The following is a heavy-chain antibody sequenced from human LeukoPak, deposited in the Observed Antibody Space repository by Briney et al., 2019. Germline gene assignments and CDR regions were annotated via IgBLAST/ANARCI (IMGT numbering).Heavy chain of an antibody. CDR1: GGSISSGGYS. J-gene: IGHJ4*02. D-gene: IGHD3-10*01. CDR3: ARGAEIGEFYYFDY. CDR2: IYHSGST. Sequence: SETLSLTCAVSGGSISSGGYSWSWIRQPPGKGLEWIGYIYHSGSTYYNPSLKSRVTISVDRSKNQFSLKLSSVTAADTAVYYCARGAEIGEFYYFDYWGQGTLVTVSS. V-gene: IGHV4-30-2*01.